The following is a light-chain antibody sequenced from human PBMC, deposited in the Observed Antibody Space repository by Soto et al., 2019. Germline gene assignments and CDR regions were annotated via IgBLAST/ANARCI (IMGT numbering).Light chain of an antibody. CDR1: QSITSW. V-gene: IGKV3-15*01. CDR2: GAS. J-gene: IGKJ2*01. CDR3: KQYHKGRPYA. Sequence: ASGGGGGTSAFRVSQSITSWLAWYQPNPGQTPRLLIYGASTRATGIPARFSGSGSGTEFTLTISSLQCDDFPVYYCKQYHKGRPYALGQGTKV.